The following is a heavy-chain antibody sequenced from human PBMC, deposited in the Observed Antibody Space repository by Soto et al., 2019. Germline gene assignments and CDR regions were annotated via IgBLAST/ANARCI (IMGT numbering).Heavy chain of an antibody. J-gene: IGHJ4*02. CDR2: IRSDGSQT. V-gene: IGHV3-74*01. D-gene: IGHD6-13*01. CDR1: GFTFSSYW. CDR3: AREGGAADFDS. Sequence: EVQLVESGGGLVQPRGSLRLSCAASGFTFSSYWIHWVRQAPGKGLVWVSRIRSDGSQTNYADSVKGRFTISRDNAENVVYLQMNSLRVDDTAVYYCAREGGAADFDSWGQGTLVTVSS.